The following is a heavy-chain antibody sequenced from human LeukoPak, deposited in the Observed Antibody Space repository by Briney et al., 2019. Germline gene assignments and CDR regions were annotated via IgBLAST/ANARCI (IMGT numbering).Heavy chain of an antibody. Sequence: SETLSLTCTVSGGSISSYYWSWIRQPAGKGLEWIGRIYTSGSTNYNPSLKSRVTISVDTSKNQFSLKLSSVTAADTAVYYCARGSDSSGYYFWGFDYWGQGTLVTVSS. CDR3: ARGSDSSGYYFWGFDY. CDR2: IYTSGST. CDR1: GGSISSYY. J-gene: IGHJ4*02. V-gene: IGHV4-4*07. D-gene: IGHD3-22*01.